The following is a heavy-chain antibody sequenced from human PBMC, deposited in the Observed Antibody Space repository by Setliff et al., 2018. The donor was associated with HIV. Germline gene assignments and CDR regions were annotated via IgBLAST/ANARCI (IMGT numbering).Heavy chain of an antibody. Sequence: ASVKVSCKASGYTFTRHYLHWVRLAPGQGLEWMGWINPNSGDTNYAQKFQGRVTMTRDTSINAAYMELRSLRSDDTAVYYCARGGMYGYKLSGLVFQHWGQGTLVTVSS. V-gene: IGHV1-2*02. CDR1: GYTFTRHY. D-gene: IGHD5-12*01. CDR2: INPNSGDT. CDR3: ARGGMYGYKLSGLVFQH. J-gene: IGHJ1*01.